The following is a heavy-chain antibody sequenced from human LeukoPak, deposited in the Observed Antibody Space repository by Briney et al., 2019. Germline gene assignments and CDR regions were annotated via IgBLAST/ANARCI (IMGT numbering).Heavy chain of an antibody. CDR2: ISSSSSYI. D-gene: IGHD6-19*01. CDR3: ARSEAVAVAGYGY. CDR1: GFTFSSYS. J-gene: IGHJ4*02. Sequence: PGGSLRLSCAASGFTFSSYSMNWVRQAPGKGLEWVSSISSSSSYIYYADSVKGRFTISRDNAKKSLYLQMNSLRAEDTAVYYCARSEAVAVAGYGYWGQGTLVTVSS. V-gene: IGHV3-21*01.